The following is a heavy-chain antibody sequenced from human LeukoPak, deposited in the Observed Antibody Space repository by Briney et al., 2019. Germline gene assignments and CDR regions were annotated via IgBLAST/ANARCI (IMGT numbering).Heavy chain of an antibody. CDR1: GGSISSSNW. J-gene: IGHJ3*02. V-gene: IGHV4-4*02. D-gene: IGHD3-9*01. Sequence: SETLSLTCAVSGGSISSSNWWSWVRQPPGKGLEWIGEIYHSGSTNYNPSLKSRVTISVDKSKNQFSLKLSSVTAADTAVYYCARQNGYYDILTGSRDAFDIWGQGTMVTVSS. CDR3: ARQNGYYDILTGSRDAFDI. CDR2: IYHSGST.